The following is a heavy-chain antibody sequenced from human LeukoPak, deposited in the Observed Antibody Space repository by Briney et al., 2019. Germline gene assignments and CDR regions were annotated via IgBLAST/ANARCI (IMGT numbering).Heavy chain of an antibody. J-gene: IGHJ4*02. CDR3: ARGGSYYSPYFDY. V-gene: IGHV3-74*01. CDR1: GFTFSSYW. D-gene: IGHD1-26*01. CDR2: INSDGSST. Sequence: GGSLRLSCAASGFTFSSYWMHWVRHAPGKGLVWVSRINSDGSSTSYADSVKGRFTISRDNAKNTLYLQMNSLRAEDTAVYYCARGGSYYSPYFDYWGQGTLVTVSS.